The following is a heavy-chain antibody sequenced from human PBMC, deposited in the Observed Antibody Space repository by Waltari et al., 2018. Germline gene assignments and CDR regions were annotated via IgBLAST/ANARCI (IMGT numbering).Heavy chain of an antibody. D-gene: IGHD4-17*01. CDR3: ARESDYGDYFDY. V-gene: IGHV4-34*01. J-gene: IGHJ4*02. CDR1: GGSFSGYY. Sequence: QVQLQQWGAGLLKPSETLSLTCAVYGGSFSGYYWSWIRQPPGKGLEWIGEINHIGSTNYNPSLKSRVTISVATSKNHFSLKLSSVTAADTAVYYCARESDYGDYFDYWGQGTLVTVSS. CDR2: INHIGST.